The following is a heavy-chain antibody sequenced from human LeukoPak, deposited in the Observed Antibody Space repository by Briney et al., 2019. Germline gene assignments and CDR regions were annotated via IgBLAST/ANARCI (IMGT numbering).Heavy chain of an antibody. CDR2: IYYSGST. CDR3: ARRATMVRGVII. CDR1: GGSISSYY. V-gene: IGHV4-59*08. Sequence: SETLSLTCTVSGGSISSYYWSWIRQPPGKGLEWIGYIYYSGSTNYNPSLKSRVTISVDTSKNQFSLKLSSVTAADTAVHYCARRATMVRGVIIWGQGTLVTVSS. J-gene: IGHJ4*02. D-gene: IGHD3-10*01.